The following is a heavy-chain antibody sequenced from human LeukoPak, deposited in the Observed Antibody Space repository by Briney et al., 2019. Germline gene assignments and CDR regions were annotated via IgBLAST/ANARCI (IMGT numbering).Heavy chain of an antibody. CDR2: IYHSGST. CDR3: ARSGGIVVVPAAQYYYYYYMDV. J-gene: IGHJ6*03. V-gene: IGHV4-38-2*02. CDR1: GYSISSGYY. D-gene: IGHD2-2*01. Sequence: SETLSLTRTVSGYSISSGYYWGWIRQPPGKGLEWIGSIYHSGSTYYNPSLKSRVTISVDTSKNQFSLKLSSVTAADTAVYYCARSGGIVVVPAAQYYYYYYMDVWGKGTTVTVSS.